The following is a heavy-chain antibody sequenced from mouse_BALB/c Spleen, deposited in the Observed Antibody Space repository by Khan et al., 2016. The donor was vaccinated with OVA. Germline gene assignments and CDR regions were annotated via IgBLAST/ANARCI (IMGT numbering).Heavy chain of an antibody. CDR3: ARSYFYGYYFDQ. J-gene: IGHJ2*01. CDR1: GFTFSSFG. D-gene: IGHD1-1*01. CDR2: ISGDSSTI. V-gene: IGHV5-17*02. Sequence: EVQLKESGGGLVQPGGSRKLSCVASGFTFSSFGMHWVRQAPEKGLEWVAYISGDSSTIYYTDTVKGRFTISRDNPKNTLFLQMTSLRSEDMAMYDCARSYFYGYYFDQWGQGTTLTVSS.